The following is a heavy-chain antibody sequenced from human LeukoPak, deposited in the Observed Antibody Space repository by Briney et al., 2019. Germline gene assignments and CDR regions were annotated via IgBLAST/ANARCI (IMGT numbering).Heavy chain of an antibody. CDR3: ARGGYSVTYYFDY. CDR1: GFTFSSFW. V-gene: IGHV3-7*02. D-gene: IGHD5/OR15-5a*01. J-gene: IGHJ4*02. Sequence: GGSLRLSCAASGFTFSSFWMSWVRQAPGKGLEWVAKIIQDGSEKYYVDSVKGRFTISRDNAKNSLYLQMNSLTAEDTAVYYCARGGYSVTYYFDYWGQGTLVTVSS. CDR2: IIQDGSEK.